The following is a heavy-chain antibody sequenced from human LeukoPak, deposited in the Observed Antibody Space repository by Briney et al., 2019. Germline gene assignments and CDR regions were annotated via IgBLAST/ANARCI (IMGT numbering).Heavy chain of an antibody. D-gene: IGHD1-26*01. CDR2: TDTDGSFT. V-gene: IGHV3-74*01. Sequence: PGGSLRLSCAASGSTFSSYWMHWVRQAPGKGLVWVSRTDTDGSFTSYADSVRGRFTISRDNAKNTLYLQMSSLRAEDTAVYYCIRGTVGAPGNDYWGQGTLVTVSS. CDR3: IRGTVGAPGNDY. J-gene: IGHJ4*02. CDR1: GSTFSSYW.